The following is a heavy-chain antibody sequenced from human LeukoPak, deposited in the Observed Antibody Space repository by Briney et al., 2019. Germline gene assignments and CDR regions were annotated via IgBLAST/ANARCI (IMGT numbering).Heavy chain of an antibody. CDR1: GGSINNYY. V-gene: IGHV4-59*01. Sequence: SETPSLTCTVSGGSINNYYWSWIRQPPGKGLEWIGYIHYSGSTSYNPSLKSRVTISEDTSKNQFSLKLSSVTAADTAIYYCARVVWNYYGSGSHHYYYGMDVWGQGTTVTVSS. D-gene: IGHD3-10*01. CDR2: IHYSGST. CDR3: ARVVWNYYGSGSHHYYYGMDV. J-gene: IGHJ6*02.